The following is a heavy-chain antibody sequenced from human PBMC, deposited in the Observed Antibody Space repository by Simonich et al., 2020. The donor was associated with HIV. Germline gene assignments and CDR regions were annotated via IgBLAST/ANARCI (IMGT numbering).Heavy chain of an antibody. CDR1: GFPFSSYA. CDR2: ISWNSGSI. J-gene: IGHJ3*02. D-gene: IGHD5-18*01. Sequence: EVKLVESGGGLVQPGGSLRLSCVASGFPFSSYAMSWVRQVPGKGLEWCSGISWNSGSIGYADSVKGRFTISRDYAKNSLYLQMNSLRAEDMALYYCAKDRGYSYGYSAFDIWGQGTMVTVSS. CDR3: AKDRGYSYGYSAFDI. V-gene: IGHV3-9*03.